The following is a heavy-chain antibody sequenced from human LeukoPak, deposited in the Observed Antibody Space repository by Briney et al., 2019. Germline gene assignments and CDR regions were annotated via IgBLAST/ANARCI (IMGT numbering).Heavy chain of an antibody. D-gene: IGHD3-22*01. J-gene: IGHJ3*02. CDR1: GGSISSYY. Sequence: SETLSLTCSVSGGSISSYYWSWIRQPPGKGLEWIGYIYYSGRTNYNPSLKSRVTMSVDTSKNQFSLKLSSVTAADTAVYYCARDLYIDSSGYDAFDIWGQGTMVTVSS. CDR3: ARDLYIDSSGYDAFDI. V-gene: IGHV4-59*12. CDR2: IYYSGRT.